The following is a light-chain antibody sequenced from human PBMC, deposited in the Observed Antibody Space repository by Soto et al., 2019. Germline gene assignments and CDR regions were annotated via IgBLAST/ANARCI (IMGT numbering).Light chain of an antibody. J-gene: IGLJ1*01. Sequence: QSVLTQPRSACGSPGQSGAISCTGTSSDFGGYNYVSWYQQHPGKAPELMIDEGNKRPSGVPDRFSGSKSGNTAALTVAGLPAEDEADYYCSSYAGSSNVFGTGTKGTVL. CDR2: EGN. CDR3: SSYAGSSNV. V-gene: IGLV2-8*01. CDR1: SSDFGGYNY.